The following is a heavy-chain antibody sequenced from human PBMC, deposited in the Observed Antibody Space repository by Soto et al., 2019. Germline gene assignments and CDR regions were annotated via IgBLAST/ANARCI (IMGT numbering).Heavy chain of an antibody. Sequence: GGSLRLSCAASGFTFSDYGMTWVRQAPGKGLEWVSSISNDAGRTFYADSVRGRFTVSRDRSTDTLYLQMTSLRAEDTAVYFCARPPLYSSGGCFDTWGQGALVTVSS. CDR2: ISNDAGRT. CDR3: ARPPLYSSGGCFDT. D-gene: IGHD6-19*01. J-gene: IGHJ4*02. CDR1: GFTFSDYG. V-gene: IGHV3-23*01.